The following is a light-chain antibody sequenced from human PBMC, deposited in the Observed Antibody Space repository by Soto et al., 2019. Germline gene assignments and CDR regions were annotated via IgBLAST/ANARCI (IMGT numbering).Light chain of an antibody. J-gene: IGKJ1*01. Sequence: GGRVTITCRPSRGIGNALAWYQQKPRTVPKLLIHSASTLQSGVPSRFSGSGSGTDFTLTISSLQPEDVASYYCQKYDSAPTFGPGTKVDIK. V-gene: IGKV1-27*01. CDR1: RGIGNA. CDR3: QKYDSAPT. CDR2: SAS.